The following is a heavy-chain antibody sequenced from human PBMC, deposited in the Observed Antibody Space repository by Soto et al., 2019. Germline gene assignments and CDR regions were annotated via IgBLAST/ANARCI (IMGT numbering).Heavy chain of an antibody. J-gene: IGHJ4*02. CDR2: IWYDGSNK. Sequence: GGSLRLSCAASGFTFSSYGMHWVRQAPGKGLEWVAVIWYDGSNKYYADSVKGRFTISRDNSKNTLYLQMNSLRAEDTAVYYCXRDVRGHNYGSGSYFDYWGQGTLVTVSS. D-gene: IGHD3-10*01. V-gene: IGHV3-33*01. CDR3: XRDVRGHNYGSGSYFDY. CDR1: GFTFSSYG.